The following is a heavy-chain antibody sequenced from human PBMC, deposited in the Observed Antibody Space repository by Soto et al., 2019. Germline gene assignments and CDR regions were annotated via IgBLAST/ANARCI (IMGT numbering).Heavy chain of an antibody. V-gene: IGHV1-58*01. Sequence: GASVKVSCKASGFTFTSSAVQWVRQARGQRLGWIGWIVVGSGNTNYAQKFQERVTITRDMSTSTAYMELSSLRSEDTAVYYCAAASRSGGMDVWGQGTTVTVSS. J-gene: IGHJ6*02. CDR3: AAASRSGGMDV. CDR1: GFTFTSSA. D-gene: IGHD3-3*01. CDR2: IVVGSGNT.